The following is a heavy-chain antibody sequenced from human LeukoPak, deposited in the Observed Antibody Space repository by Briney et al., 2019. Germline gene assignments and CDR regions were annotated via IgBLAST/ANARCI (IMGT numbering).Heavy chain of an antibody. D-gene: IGHD3-3*01. CDR1: GFTFTGHT. CDR2: IGGRGDRT. J-gene: IGHJ4*02. V-gene: IGHV3-23*01. Sequence: PGGSLRLSCAASGFTFTGHTMTWLRQAPGKGLEWVSIIGGRGDRTHFADSVKGRFTISRDNSKNILYLQMNSLRAEDTAVYYCAKDPNPFYDFWSGYKWGQGTLVTVSS. CDR3: AKDPNPFYDFWSGYK.